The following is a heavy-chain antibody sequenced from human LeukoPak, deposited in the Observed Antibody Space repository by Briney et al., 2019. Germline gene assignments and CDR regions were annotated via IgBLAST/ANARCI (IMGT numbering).Heavy chain of an antibody. D-gene: IGHD3-9*01. V-gene: IGHV3-7*05. CDR3: ATYWRHFDWLLSDI. CDR1: GFTFGDYW. J-gene: IGHJ3*02. Sequence: GGSLRLSCEASGFTFGDYWMTWVRQAPGKGLEGVANIRQDGSENHYVDSVKGRFTISRDNAKNSLYLQMNSLRAEDTAVYYCATYWRHFDWLLSDIWGLGTMVTVSS. CDR2: IRQDGSEN.